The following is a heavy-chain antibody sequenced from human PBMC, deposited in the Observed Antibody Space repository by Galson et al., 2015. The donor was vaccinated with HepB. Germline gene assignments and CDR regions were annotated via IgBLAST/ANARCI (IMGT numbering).Heavy chain of an antibody. CDR3: TTIPKPRFSSSPVDY. J-gene: IGHJ4*02. D-gene: IGHD6-6*01. CDR1: GLTFNNAW. Sequence: SLRLSCAASGLTFNNAWMSWVRQAPGKGLEWVGRIKSKPDGGTTDYAAPVKGRFTIARDESTNTLYLQMNSLTTEDTAVYYCTTIPKPRFSSSPVDYWGQGTLVTV. CDR2: IKSKPDGGTT. V-gene: IGHV3-15*07.